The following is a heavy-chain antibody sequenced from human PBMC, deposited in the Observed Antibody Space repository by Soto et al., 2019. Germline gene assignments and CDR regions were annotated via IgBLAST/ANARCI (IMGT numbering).Heavy chain of an antibody. D-gene: IGHD3-10*01. CDR3: ASRPGRIGPPARDFDY. J-gene: IGHJ4*02. Sequence: SVKVSCKASGGTFSSYAISWVRQAPGQGLEWMGGIIPIFGTANYAQKFQGRVTITADESTSTAYMELSSLRSEDTAVYYCASRPGRIGPPARDFDYWGQGTLVTVSS. CDR1: GGTFSSYA. CDR2: IIPIFGTA. V-gene: IGHV1-69*13.